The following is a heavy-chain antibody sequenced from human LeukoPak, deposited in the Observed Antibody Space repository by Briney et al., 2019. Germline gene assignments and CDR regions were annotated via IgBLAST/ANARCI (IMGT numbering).Heavy chain of an antibody. J-gene: IGHJ4*02. Sequence: TGGSLRLSCAASGLTFSNAWMSWVRQAPGKGLEWVGRIKSKPDGETIDYAAPVKGRFFVSRDDSKNTLYLQMSSLRAEDTAVYYCAREVWGPEYWGQGTLVTVSS. CDR1: GLTFSNAW. CDR2: IKSKPDGETI. CDR3: AREVWGPEY. D-gene: IGHD1-14*01. V-gene: IGHV3-15*01.